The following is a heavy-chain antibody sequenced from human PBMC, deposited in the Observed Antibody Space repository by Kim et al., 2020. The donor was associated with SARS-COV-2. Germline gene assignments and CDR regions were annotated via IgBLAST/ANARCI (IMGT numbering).Heavy chain of an antibody. CDR1: GYTFTSYG. J-gene: IGHJ3*02. V-gene: IGHV1-18*01. CDR2: ISAYNGNT. D-gene: IGHD4-17*01. Sequence: ASVKVSCKASGYTFTSYGISWVRQAPGQGLEWMGWISAYNGNTNYAQKLQGRVTMTTDTSTSTAYMELRSLRSDDTAVYYCARVTTVVTPFAFDIWGQGTMVTVSS. CDR3: ARVTTVVTPFAFDI.